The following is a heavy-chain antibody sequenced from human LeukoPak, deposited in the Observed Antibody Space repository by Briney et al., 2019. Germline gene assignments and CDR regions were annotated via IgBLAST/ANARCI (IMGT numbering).Heavy chain of an antibody. CDR2: INPSGGST. Sequence: GASVKVSCKASGYTFTSYYMHWVGQAPGQGLEWMGIINPSGGSTSYAQKFQGRVTMTRDTSTSTVYMELSSLRSEDTAVYYCARVVPAFTDAFDIWGQGTMVTVSS. D-gene: IGHD2-2*01. CDR3: ARVVPAFTDAFDI. CDR1: GYTFTSYY. V-gene: IGHV1-46*03. J-gene: IGHJ3*02.